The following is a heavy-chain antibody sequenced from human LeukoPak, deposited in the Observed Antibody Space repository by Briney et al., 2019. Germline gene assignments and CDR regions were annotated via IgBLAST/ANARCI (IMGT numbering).Heavy chain of an antibody. CDR3: AKDKGAVAGPKDY. CDR1: GFTFDDYA. V-gene: IGHV3-9*01. CDR2: ISWNSGVI. Sequence: GGSLRLSCSASGFTFDDYAMHWVRQAPGKGLEWVSGISWNSGVIGYADSVKGRFTISRDNAKNSLYLQMNSLRAEDTALYYCAKDKGAVAGPKDYWGQGTLVTVSS. D-gene: IGHD6-19*01. J-gene: IGHJ4*02.